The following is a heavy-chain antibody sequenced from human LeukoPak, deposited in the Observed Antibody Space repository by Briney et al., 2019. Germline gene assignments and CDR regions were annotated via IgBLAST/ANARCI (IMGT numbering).Heavy chain of an antibody. V-gene: IGHV4-61*02. CDR2: IYTSGST. J-gene: IGHJ4*02. Sequence: PSQTLSLTCTVSGGSISSGSYYWSWIRQPAGKGLEWIGRIYTSGSTNYNPSLKSRVTISVDTSKNQFSLKLSSVTAADTAVYYCAREFVLGHMGNDYWGQGTLVTVSS. D-gene: IGHD2-8*01. CDR3: AREFVLGHMGNDY. CDR1: GGSISSGSYY.